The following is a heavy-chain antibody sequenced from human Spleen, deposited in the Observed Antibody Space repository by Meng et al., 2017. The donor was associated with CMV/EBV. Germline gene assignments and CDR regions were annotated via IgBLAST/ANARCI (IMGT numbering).Heavy chain of an antibody. V-gene: IGHV1-8*03. D-gene: IGHD1-26*01. CDR1: GYTFTSYD. J-gene: IGHJ5*02. Sequence: CKASGYTFTSYDINWVRQATGQGLEWMGWMNPNSGNTGYAQKFQGRVTITADKSTSTAYMELSSLRSEDTAVYYCARGGAPGDWFDPWGQGTLVTVSS. CDR2: MNPNSGNT. CDR3: ARGGAPGDWFDP.